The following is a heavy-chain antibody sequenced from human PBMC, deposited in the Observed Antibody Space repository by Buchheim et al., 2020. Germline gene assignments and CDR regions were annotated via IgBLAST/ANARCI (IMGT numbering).Heavy chain of an antibody. CDR1: GGSISSCGYY. V-gene: IGHV4-31*03. CDR2: IYYSGST. D-gene: IGHD2-21*01. J-gene: IGHJ5*02. Sequence: QVQLQESGPGLVKPSQTLSLTCTVSGGSISSCGYYWSWIRQHPGKGLEWIGYIYYSGSTYYNPSLKSRVTISVDTSKNQSSLKLSSVTAADTAVYYCARNLVLEVVPNNWFDPWGQGTL. CDR3: ARNLVLEVVPNNWFDP.